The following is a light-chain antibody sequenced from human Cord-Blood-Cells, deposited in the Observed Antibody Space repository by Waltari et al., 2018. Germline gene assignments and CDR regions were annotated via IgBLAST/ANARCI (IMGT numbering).Light chain of an antibody. CDR3: QQRSNGLT. CDR1: QSVSSY. V-gene: IGKV3-11*01. J-gene: IGKJ4*01. Sequence: EIVFTQSPATLSLSPGERATLSCRASQSVSSYLDWYQQKPGQAPRLLIYDASNRATGIPARFSGSGSGTDFTLTISSLEPEDFAVYYCQQRSNGLTFGGGTKVEIK. CDR2: DAS.